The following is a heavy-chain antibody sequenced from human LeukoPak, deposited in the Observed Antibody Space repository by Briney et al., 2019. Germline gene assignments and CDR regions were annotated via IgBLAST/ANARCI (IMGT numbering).Heavy chain of an antibody. J-gene: IGHJ4*02. CDR3: AKDLTRDSSGYYYIPRLFDY. CDR2: ISGSGGST. CDR1: GFTFSSYA. V-gene: IGHV3-23*01. D-gene: IGHD3-22*01. Sequence: HPGGSLRLSCAASGFTFSSYAMSWVRQAPGKGLEWVSAISGSGGSTYYADSVKGRFTTSRDNSKNTLYLQMNSLRAEDTAVYYCAKDLTRDSSGYYYIPRLFDYWGQGTLVTVSS.